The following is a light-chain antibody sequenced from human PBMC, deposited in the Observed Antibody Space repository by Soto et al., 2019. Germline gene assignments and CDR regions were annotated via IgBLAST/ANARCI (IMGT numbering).Light chain of an antibody. Sequence: QAVVTQPPSASGTPGQRVTISCSGSSSNIGNNHVYWYQQFPGTAPKLLIYRNHQRPTGISDRFSGSKSYTSASLTITGLRSDDEADYYCATWDDSLSGRVFGGGTKLTVL. V-gene: IGLV1-47*01. CDR3: ATWDDSLSGRV. CDR1: SSNIGNNH. J-gene: IGLJ2*01. CDR2: RNH.